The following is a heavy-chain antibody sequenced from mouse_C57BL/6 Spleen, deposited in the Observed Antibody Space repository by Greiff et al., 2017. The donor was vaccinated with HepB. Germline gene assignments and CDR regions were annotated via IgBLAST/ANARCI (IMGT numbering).Heavy chain of an antibody. J-gene: IGHJ4*01. CDR2: IYPGSGST. D-gene: IGHD1-1*02. V-gene: IGHV1-55*01. Sequence: HVLLQQPGAELVKPGASVKMSCKASGYTFTSYWITWVKQRPGQGLEWIGDIYPGSGSTNYNDKFKRHATLTVDTSSSKSYMHLSSLTSVDSKVSYWTRMVAHYYAMDYWGQGTSVTVSS. CDR1: GYTFTSYW. CDR3: TRMVAHYYAMDY.